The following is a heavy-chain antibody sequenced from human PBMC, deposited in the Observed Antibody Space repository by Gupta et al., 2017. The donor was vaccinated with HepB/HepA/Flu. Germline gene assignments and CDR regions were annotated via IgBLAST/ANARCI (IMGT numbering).Heavy chain of an antibody. J-gene: IGHJ5*02. D-gene: IGHD5-12*01. CDR3: TRDPSKEVSLACLDP. V-gene: IGHV3-33*01. CDR1: GFTFSRYG. CDR2: IWSDGSQR. Sequence: QVQLVESGGGVVQPGRSLRLSCAASGFTFSRYGMHWVRQAPGKGLEGVADIWSDGSQRNYADAVKGRFTISRDNSRNTVYLQINSMTEEDTALYYCTRDPSKEVSLACLDPWGQGTLVTVSS.